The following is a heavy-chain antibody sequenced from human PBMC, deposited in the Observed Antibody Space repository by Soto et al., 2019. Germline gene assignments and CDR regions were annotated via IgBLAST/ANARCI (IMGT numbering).Heavy chain of an antibody. V-gene: IGHV4-31*02. Sequence: LCGGSISSGGYYWSWIRQHPGKSLEWIGYIYYSGSTYYNPSLKSRVTISVDTSKNQFSLKLSSVTAADTAVYYCARVNDIFDYYFDYWGQGTLVTVSS. CDR1: GGSISSGGYY. D-gene: IGHD3-9*01. CDR2: IYYSGST. CDR3: ARVNDIFDYYFDY. J-gene: IGHJ4*02.